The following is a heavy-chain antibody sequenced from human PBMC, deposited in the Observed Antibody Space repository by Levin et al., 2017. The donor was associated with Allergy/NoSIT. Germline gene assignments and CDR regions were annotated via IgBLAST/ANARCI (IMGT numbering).Heavy chain of an antibody. CDR3: ARQYDRRPDTNWFDP. J-gene: IGHJ5*02. CDR1: GYSFTSYW. D-gene: IGHD1-14*01. CDR2: IYPGDSDT. Sequence: GESLKISCKGSGYSFTSYWIGWVRQMPGKGLEWMGIIYPGDSDTRYSPSFQGQVTISADKSISTAYLQWSSLKASDTAMYYCARQYDRRPDTNWFDPWGQGTLVTVSS. V-gene: IGHV5-51*01.